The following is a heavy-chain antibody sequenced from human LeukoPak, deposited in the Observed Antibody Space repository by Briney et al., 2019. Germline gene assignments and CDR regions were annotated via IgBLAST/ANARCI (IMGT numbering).Heavy chain of an antibody. V-gene: IGHV3-33*06. J-gene: IGHJ1*01. CDR2: IWYDGSNK. D-gene: IGHD3-3*01. Sequence: GSLRLSCAASGFTFSSYGMHWVRQAPGKGLEWVAVIWYDGSNKYYADSVKGRFTISRDNPKNTLYLQMNSLRAEDTAVYYCAKGKYDFWSGYSNAEYFQHWGQGTLVTASS. CDR1: GFTFSSYG. CDR3: AKGKYDFWSGYSNAEYFQH.